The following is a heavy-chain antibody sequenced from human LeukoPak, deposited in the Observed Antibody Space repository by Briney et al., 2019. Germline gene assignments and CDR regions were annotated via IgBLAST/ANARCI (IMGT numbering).Heavy chain of an antibody. CDR2: IKQDGSEK. CDR3: AKDMSDDSSGYYGDAFDI. D-gene: IGHD3-22*01. J-gene: IGHJ3*02. CDR1: GFTFSTYW. V-gene: IGHV3-7*03. Sequence: GGSLRLSCAASGFTFSTYWMSWVRQAPGKGLEWVANIKQDGSEKYYVDSVKGRFTISRDNAKNSVYLQMNSLRAEDTALYYCAKDMSDDSSGYYGDAFDIWGQGTMVTVSS.